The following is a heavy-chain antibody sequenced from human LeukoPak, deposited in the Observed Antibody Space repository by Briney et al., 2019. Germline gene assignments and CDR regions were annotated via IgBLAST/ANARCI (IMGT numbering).Heavy chain of an antibody. D-gene: IGHD6-6*01. V-gene: IGHV4-39*01. CDR2: IYYGGRT. Sequence: PSETLSLTCTVSGGSISSSTYSCGWIRQPPGKGLEWIGHIYYGGRTYYNPSLKSRVTISVDTSKTQFSLKLSYVTAADTAVYYCARHISGSSWFHPWGQGTVVTVSS. J-gene: IGHJ5*02. CDR1: GGSISSSTYS. CDR3: ARHISGSSWFHP.